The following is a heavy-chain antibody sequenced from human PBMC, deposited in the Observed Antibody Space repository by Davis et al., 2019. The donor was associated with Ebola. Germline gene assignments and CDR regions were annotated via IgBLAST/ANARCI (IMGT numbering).Heavy chain of an antibody. D-gene: IGHD2-21*01. J-gene: IGHJ4*02. V-gene: IGHV4-59*11. CDR2: ISGSGRT. CDR1: DASISGHY. CDR3: SGFGEGAY. Sequence: PGGSLRLSCTVSDASISGHYWNWFRQPPGKGLEWIGFISGSGRTSYNPSLKSRVTISADTSKKQFALNLSSVTAADTAVYFCSGFGEGAYWGQGTLVTVSS.